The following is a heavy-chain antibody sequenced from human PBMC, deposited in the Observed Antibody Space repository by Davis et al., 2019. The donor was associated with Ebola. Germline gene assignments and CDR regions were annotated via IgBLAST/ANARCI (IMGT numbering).Heavy chain of an antibody. CDR2: ISSSSSYT. Sequence: LSLTCAASGFTFSDYYMSWIRQAPGKGLEWVSYISSSSSYTNYADSVKGRFTISRDNAKNSLYLQMNSLRAEDTAVYYCARDILGDRGMDVWGQGTTVTVSS. CDR1: GFTFSDYY. V-gene: IGHV3-11*06. CDR3: ARDILGDRGMDV. D-gene: IGHD1-26*01. J-gene: IGHJ6*02.